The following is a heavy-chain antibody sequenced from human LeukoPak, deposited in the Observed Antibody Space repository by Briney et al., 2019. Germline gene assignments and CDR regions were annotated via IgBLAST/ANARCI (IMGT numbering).Heavy chain of an antibody. Sequence: PSETLSLTCSVSGGSISSNSYYWGWIRQPPGKGLDWIGRIYYSGSTYYNPSLKSRVTISVDTSKNQFSLKLSSVTAADTAVYYCARDILTGYTHSTDFDYWGQGTLVTVSS. J-gene: IGHJ4*02. V-gene: IGHV4-39*07. CDR2: IYYSGST. CDR1: GGSISSNSYY. D-gene: IGHD3-9*01. CDR3: ARDILTGYTHSTDFDY.